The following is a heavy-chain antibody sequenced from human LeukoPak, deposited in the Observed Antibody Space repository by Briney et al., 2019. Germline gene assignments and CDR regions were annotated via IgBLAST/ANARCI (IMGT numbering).Heavy chain of an antibody. J-gene: IGHJ6*02. CDR3: ARDIVVVPVYGMDV. D-gene: IGHD2-2*01. V-gene: IGHV1-3*01. CDR1: GYTFTSYA. Sequence: ASVKVSCKASGYTFTSYAMHWVRQAPGQRLEWMGWINAGNGNTKYSQKFQGRVTITRDTSASTACMELSSLRSEDTAVYYCARDIVVVPVYGMDVWGQGTTVTVSS. CDR2: INAGNGNT.